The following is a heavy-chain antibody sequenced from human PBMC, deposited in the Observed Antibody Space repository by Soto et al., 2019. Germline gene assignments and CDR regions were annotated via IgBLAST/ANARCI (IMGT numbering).Heavy chain of an antibody. Sequence: QVQLVESGGGLVKPGGSLRLSCAASGFTFSDYYMSWIRQAPGKGLEWVSYISSSGSTIYYADSVKGRFTISRDNAKNTLYLQMNSLRAEDAAVYYYAREPKKSSSWGGYYYYGMDVWGQGTTVTVSS. CDR1: GFTFSDYY. CDR2: ISSSGSTI. CDR3: AREPKKSSSWGGYYYYGMDV. D-gene: IGHD6-13*01. V-gene: IGHV3-11*01. J-gene: IGHJ6*02.